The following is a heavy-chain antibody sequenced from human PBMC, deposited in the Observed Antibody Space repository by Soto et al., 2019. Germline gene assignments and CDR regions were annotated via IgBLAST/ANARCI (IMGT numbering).Heavy chain of an antibody. D-gene: IGHD6-13*01. J-gene: IGHJ4*02. Sequence: GGSLRLSCAASGFTFSSYAMSWVRQAPGKGLEWVSAISGSGGSTYYADSVKGRFTISRDNSKNTLYLQMNSLRAEDTAVYYCANLLASSSWYFDYWGQGTLVTVSS. CDR1: GFTFSSYA. CDR2: ISGSGGST. CDR3: ANLLASSSWYFDY. V-gene: IGHV3-23*01.